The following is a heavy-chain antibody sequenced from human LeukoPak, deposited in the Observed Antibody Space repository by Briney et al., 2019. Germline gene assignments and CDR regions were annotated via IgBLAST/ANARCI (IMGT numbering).Heavy chain of an antibody. Sequence: KASETLSLTCTVSGGSIGSYGYYWGWIRQPSGKCLEWIGSVSSSGGTYYNPSLKSRVTISVDTSKIQFSLILSSVTAADTAVYYCARWTYSTTLDGWGQGTLVTVSS. D-gene: IGHD6-13*01. V-gene: IGHV4-39*01. CDR3: ARWTYSTTLDG. CDR2: VSSSGGT. J-gene: IGHJ4*02. CDR1: GGSIGSYGYY.